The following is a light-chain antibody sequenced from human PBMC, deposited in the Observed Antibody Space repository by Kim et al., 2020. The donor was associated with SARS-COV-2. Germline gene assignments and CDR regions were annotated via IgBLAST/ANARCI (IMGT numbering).Light chain of an antibody. J-gene: IGKJ2*01. Sequence: IQMTQSPSSLSASVGDRVTIACRASQSISNYLNWYQQRPGKAPKVLIYAASILQSGVPSRFSGSGSGTDFTLTISGLQPEDFVTYYCQQSYSNPPEYTFGQGTKLEI. V-gene: IGKV1-39*01. CDR2: AAS. CDR3: QQSYSNPPEYT. CDR1: QSISNY.